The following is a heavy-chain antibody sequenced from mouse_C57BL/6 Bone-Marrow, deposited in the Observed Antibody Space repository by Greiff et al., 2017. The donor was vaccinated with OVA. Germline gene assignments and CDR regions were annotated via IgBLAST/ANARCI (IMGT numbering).Heavy chain of an antibody. D-gene: IGHD2-4*01. V-gene: IGHV5-9-1*02. CDR1: GFTFSSYA. J-gene: IGHJ3*01. Sequence: EVKLMESGEGLVKPGGSLKLSCAASGFTFSSYAMSWVRQTPEKRLEWVAYISSGGDYIYYADTVKGRFTISSDNARNTLYLQMSSLKSEDTAMYYCTRVRLRRFAYWGQGTLVTVSA. CDR3: TRVRLRRFAY. CDR2: ISSGGDYI.